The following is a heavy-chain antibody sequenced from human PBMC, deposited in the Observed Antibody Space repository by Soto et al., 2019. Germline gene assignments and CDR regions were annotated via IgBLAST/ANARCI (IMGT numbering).Heavy chain of an antibody. CDR2: INHSGST. Sequence: SETLSLTCAVYGGSFSGYYWSWIRQPPGKGLEWIGEINHSGSTNYNPSLKSRVTISVDTSKNQFSLKLSSVTAADTAVYYCASSGSNKNYWGQGTLVTVSS. D-gene: IGHD4-4*01. CDR1: GGSFSGYY. V-gene: IGHV4-34*01. CDR3: ASSGSNKNY. J-gene: IGHJ4*02.